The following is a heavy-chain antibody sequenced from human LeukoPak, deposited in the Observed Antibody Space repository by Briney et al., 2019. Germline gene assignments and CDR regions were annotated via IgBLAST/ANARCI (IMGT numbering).Heavy chain of an antibody. J-gene: IGHJ4*02. CDR3: ASPSGSSGWYRYYFDY. V-gene: IGHV3-30*04. Sequence: PGGSLRLSCAASGFTFSSYAMRWVRQAPGKGLEWVAVISYDGSNKYYADSVKGRFTISRDNSKNTLYLQMNSLRAEDTAVYYCASPSGSSGWYRYYFDYWGQGTLVTVSS. D-gene: IGHD6-19*01. CDR1: GFTFSSYA. CDR2: ISYDGSNK.